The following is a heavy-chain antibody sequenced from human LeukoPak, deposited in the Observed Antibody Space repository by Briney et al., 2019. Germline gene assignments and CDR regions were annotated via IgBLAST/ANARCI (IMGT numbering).Heavy chain of an antibody. CDR1: GFAFSSYS. D-gene: IGHD5-18*01. J-gene: IGHJ4*02. CDR3: ARHGYSYGQGFDY. V-gene: IGHV3-21*01. CDR2: ISSSSGTI. Sequence: GRSLRLSCAASGFAFSSYSMNWIRQAPGKGLEWVSSISSSSGTIYYADSVKGRFTISRDNAKNSLYLQMNSLRAEDTAVYYCARHGYSYGQGFDYWGQGTLVTASS.